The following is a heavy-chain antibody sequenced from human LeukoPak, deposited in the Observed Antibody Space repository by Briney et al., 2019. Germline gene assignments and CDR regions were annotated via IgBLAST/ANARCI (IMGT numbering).Heavy chain of an antibody. Sequence: PGGSLRLSCAASGFTFSKYWLHWLRQAPGKGLVWVSRINPDDKSASYADSVKGRFTISRDNAKNSLYLQMNSLRAEDTAVYYCASAFLGRGVTEDYWGQGTLVTVSS. D-gene: IGHD3-10*01. CDR3: ASAFLGRGVTEDY. CDR1: GFTFSKYW. CDR2: INPDDKSA. V-gene: IGHV3-74*01. J-gene: IGHJ4*02.